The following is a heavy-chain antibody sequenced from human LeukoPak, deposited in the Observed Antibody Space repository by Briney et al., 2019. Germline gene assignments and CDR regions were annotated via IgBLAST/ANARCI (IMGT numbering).Heavy chain of an antibody. J-gene: IGHJ4*02. V-gene: IGHV3-48*01. CDR2: ISTSSSAI. CDR3: ARAYCSSTSCFE. CDR1: GFIFSSYS. D-gene: IGHD2-2*01. Sequence: GGSLRLSCAASGFIFSSYSMNWVRQAPGKGLEWVSSISTSSSAIYYADSVKGQFTISRDNAKNSLFLQMDSLRAEDTAVYYCARAYCSSTSCFEWGQGTLVTVSS.